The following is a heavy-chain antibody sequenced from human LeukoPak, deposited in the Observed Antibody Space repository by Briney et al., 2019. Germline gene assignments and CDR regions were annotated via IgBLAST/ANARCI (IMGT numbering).Heavy chain of an antibody. V-gene: IGHV4-39*07. D-gene: IGHD3-22*01. CDR2: MYYRGKT. CDR1: SGSISSTYF. J-gene: IGHJ4*02. CDR3: AREVATYYYDSSGYFFDY. Sequence: PSETLSLTCTVSSGSISSTYFWGWIRPSPGKELEWIGSMYYRGKTYYNPSLQSRVSISVDTSKNQFYLKLTSVTAADTAVYYCAREVATYYYDSSGYFFDYWGQGTLVTVSS.